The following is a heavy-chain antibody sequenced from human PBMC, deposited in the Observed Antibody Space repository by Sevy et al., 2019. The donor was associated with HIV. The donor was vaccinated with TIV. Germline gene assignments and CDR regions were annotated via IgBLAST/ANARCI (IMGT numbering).Heavy chain of an antibody. V-gene: IGHV3-21*01. J-gene: IGHJ4*02. CDR3: ARDALSGTSAY. CDR1: GFTFSAYV. D-gene: IGHD1-7*01. Sequence: GGALRLSCAASGFTFSAYVMNWVRQGPGKGLEWVSSISSSGRYIYYADSVQGRFTISRDNAEDSLYLQMNNLRAGDTAVYYCARDALSGTSAYWGQGTLVTVSS. CDR2: ISSSGRYI.